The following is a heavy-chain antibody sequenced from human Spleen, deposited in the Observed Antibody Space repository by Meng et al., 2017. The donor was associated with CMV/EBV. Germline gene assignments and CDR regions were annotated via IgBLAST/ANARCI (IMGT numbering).Heavy chain of an antibody. CDR1: GLIVSSNY. CDR2: IYIDGDT. CDR3: ARAGVEVSSRHYIDH. Sequence: GGSLRLSCAASGLIVSSNYMTWVRQAPGMGPEWISVIYIDGDTYYADSVQGRFTISRDNSRNTLYLQMNSLRDEDTAVYFYARAGVEVSSRHYIDHWGQGTLVTVSS. D-gene: IGHD1-1*01. V-gene: IGHV3-53*01. J-gene: IGHJ5*02.